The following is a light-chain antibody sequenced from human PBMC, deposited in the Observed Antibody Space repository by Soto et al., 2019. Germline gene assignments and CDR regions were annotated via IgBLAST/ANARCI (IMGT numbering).Light chain of an antibody. CDR1: QRISRG. CDR2: KAS. J-gene: IGKJ2*01. CDR3: QQYSGHYT. Sequence: DIQMTQSPSALSASVGDRVTITCRASQRISRGLAWYQQKPGKAPKVLIYKASTLAGGVPSRFSGSGSGTEFTLTISSLQADDVATYYGQQYSGHYTFGQGTKLEI. V-gene: IGKV1-5*03.